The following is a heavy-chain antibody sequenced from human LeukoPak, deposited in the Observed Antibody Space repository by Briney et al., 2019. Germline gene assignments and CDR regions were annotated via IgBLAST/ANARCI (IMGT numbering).Heavy chain of an antibody. V-gene: IGHV4-34*01. CDR3: ARENGIVVVPAATYYFDY. CDR2: INHSGST. CDR1: GGSFSGYY. J-gene: IGHJ4*02. D-gene: IGHD2-2*01. Sequence: PSETLSLTCAVYGGSFSGYYWSWIRQPPGKGLEWIGEINHSGSTNYNPSLKSRVTISVDTSKNQFSLKLSSVTAADTAVYYCARENGIVVVPAATYYFDYWGQGTLVTASS.